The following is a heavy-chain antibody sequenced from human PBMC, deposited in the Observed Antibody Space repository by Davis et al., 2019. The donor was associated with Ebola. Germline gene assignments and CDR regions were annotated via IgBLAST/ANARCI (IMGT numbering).Heavy chain of an antibody. J-gene: IGHJ6*02. CDR2: ISYDGSNK. Sequence: GGSLRLSCAASGFTFSDNYMTWIRQAPGKGLEWVAVISYDGSNKYYADSVKGRFTISRDNSKNTLYLQMNSLRAEDTAVYYCAKSAIYYYGMDVWGQGTTVTVSS. CDR1: GFTFSDNY. CDR3: AKSAIYYYGMDV. V-gene: IGHV3-30*18.